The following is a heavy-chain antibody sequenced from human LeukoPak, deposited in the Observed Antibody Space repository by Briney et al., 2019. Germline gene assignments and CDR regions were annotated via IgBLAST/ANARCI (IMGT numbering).Heavy chain of an antibody. CDR1: GFTFSSYA. D-gene: IGHD3-10*01. Sequence: PGGSLRLSCAASGFTFSSYAMSWVRQAPGKGLEWVSAISGSGGSTYYADSVKGRFTISGDNSKNTLYLQMNSLRAEDTAVYYCAKGLLWFGELLPSYFDYWGQGTLVTVSS. J-gene: IGHJ4*02. CDR2: ISGSGGST. V-gene: IGHV3-23*01. CDR3: AKGLLWFGELLPSYFDY.